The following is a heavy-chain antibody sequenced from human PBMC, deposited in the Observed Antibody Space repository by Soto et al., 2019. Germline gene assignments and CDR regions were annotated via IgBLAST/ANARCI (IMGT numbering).Heavy chain of an antibody. CDR3: AKGGGFGTGAYYNVAY. V-gene: IGHV3-23*01. D-gene: IGHD3-10*01. CDR1: GFSFSSYA. J-gene: IGHJ4*02. Sequence: EVQLLESGGGLVEPGGSLRLSCTASGFSFSSYAMTWVRQAPGKGLEWVSSTTDDGGRTFYADSVKGRFTISRDNSNKGVELQMNGLGAEDTALYYWAKGGGFGTGAYYNVAYWGQGTLVTVSS. CDR2: TTDDGGRT.